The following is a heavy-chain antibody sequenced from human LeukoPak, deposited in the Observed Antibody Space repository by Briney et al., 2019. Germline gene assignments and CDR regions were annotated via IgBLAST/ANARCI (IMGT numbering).Heavy chain of an antibody. V-gene: IGHV4-59*01. CDR1: GGSISSYY. CDR2: IYYSGST. J-gene: IGHJ5*02. CDR3: ARVRGYCSSTSCNNWFDP. Sequence: SETLSLTCTVSGGSISSYYWSWIRQPPGKGLEWIGYIYYSGSTNYSPSLKSRVTISVDTSKNQFSLKLSSVTAADTAVYYCARVRGYCSSTSCNNWFDPWGQGTLVTVSS. D-gene: IGHD2-2*01.